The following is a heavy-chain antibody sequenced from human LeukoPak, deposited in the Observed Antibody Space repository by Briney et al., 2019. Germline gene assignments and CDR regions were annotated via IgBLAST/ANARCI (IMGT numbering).Heavy chain of an antibody. CDR1: GGSISSSSYY. Sequence: SETLSLTCTVSGGSISSSSYYWGWIRQPPGKGLEWIGSIYYSGSTYYNPSLKSRVTMSVDTSKNQFSLKLSSVTAADTAVYYCARAGGSGLIDYWGQGTLVTVSP. CDR3: ARAGGSGLIDY. J-gene: IGHJ4*02. V-gene: IGHV4-39*07. CDR2: IYYSGST. D-gene: IGHD6-19*01.